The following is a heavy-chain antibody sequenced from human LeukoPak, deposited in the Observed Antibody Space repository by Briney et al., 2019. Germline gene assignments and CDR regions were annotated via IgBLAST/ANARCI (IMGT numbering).Heavy chain of an antibody. CDR1: GFTFSNAW. D-gene: IGHD3-10*01. J-gene: IGHJ6*04. V-gene: IGHV3-15*01. CDR2: IKSKTAGGTT. Sequence: GGSLRLSCAASGFTFSNAWMSWVRQAPGKGLEWVGRIKSKTAGGTTDYAATVKGRFTISRDDSKNTLYLQMNSLKTEDTAVYYCTTLELLWFGELLSGSIYGMDVWGKGTTVTVSS. CDR3: TTLELLWFGELLSGSIYGMDV.